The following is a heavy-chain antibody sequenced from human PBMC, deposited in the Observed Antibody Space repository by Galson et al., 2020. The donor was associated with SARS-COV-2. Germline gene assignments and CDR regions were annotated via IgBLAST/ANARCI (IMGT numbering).Heavy chain of an antibody. CDR2: IYYSGST. CDR1: GGSISSSSYY. V-gene: IGHV4-39*01. CDR3: ARQPYYYDSSGYGDAFDI. J-gene: IGHJ3*02. Sequence: SETLSLTCTVSGGSISSSSYYWGWIRQPPGKGLEWIGSIYYSGSTYYNPSLKSRVTISVDTSKNQFSLKLSSVTAADTAVYYCARQPYYYDSSGYGDAFDIWGQGTMVTDSS. D-gene: IGHD3-22*01.